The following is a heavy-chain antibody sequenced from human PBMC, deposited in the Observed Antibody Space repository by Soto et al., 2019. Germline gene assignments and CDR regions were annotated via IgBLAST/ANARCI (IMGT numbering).Heavy chain of an antibody. Sequence: QVQLVQSGAEVKKPGSSVTVSCKASGGTFSSYAISWVRQAPGQGLEWMGGIIPIFGTANYAQKFQGRVTITADESTSTASMELSSLRSEDTAVYYCAREAARGYYYYGMDVWCQGTTVTVSS. CDR2: IIPIFGTA. V-gene: IGHV1-69*01. J-gene: IGHJ6*02. CDR3: AREAARGYYYYGMDV. CDR1: GGTFSSYA. D-gene: IGHD6-6*01.